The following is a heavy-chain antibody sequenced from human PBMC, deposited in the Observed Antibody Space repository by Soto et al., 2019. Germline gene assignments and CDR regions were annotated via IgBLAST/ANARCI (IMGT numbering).Heavy chain of an antibody. Sequence: GGSLRLSCVASGFTFSDYSMNWVRQAPGKGLEWVSYISESSGSIFYADSVKGRFTISRDNAKKSLYLQIHSLRDEDKAVYYWARDTTNYYETGGFGIFEFWGQRTLVTVSS. V-gene: IGHV3-48*02. CDR3: ARDTTNYYETGGFGIFEF. CDR1: GFTFSDYS. D-gene: IGHD3-22*01. CDR2: ISESSGSI. J-gene: IGHJ4*02.